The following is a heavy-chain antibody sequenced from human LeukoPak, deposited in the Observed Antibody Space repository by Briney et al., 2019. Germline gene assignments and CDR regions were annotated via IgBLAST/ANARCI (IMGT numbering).Heavy chain of an antibody. CDR2: ISYDGSNK. J-gene: IGHJ4*02. V-gene: IGHV3-30*18. CDR3: AKSHYGDYEEFDY. D-gene: IGHD4-17*01. CDR1: GFTFSSYA. Sequence: GGSLRLSCAASGFTFSSYAMHWVRQAPGKGLEWVAVISYDGSNKYYADSVKGRFTISRDNSKNTLYLQMNSLRAEDTAVYYCAKSHYGDYEEFDYWGQGTLVTVSS.